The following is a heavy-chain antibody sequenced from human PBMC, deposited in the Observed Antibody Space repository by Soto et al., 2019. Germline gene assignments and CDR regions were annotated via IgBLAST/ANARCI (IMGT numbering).Heavy chain of an antibody. D-gene: IGHD6-13*01. CDR2: VIRSFGTA. CDR1: GGTFSSYA. J-gene: IGHJ6*02. V-gene: IGHV1-69*01. Sequence: QVQLVQSGAEVKKAGSSVRVSCEASGGTFSSYAISWVRQAPGQGLECMGWVIRSFGTANYAQKSQGRVTITADESTSTACMELSSLRSEDTAVYYCARDRIAGSKYYYDMDVWGQGSTVTVSS. CDR3: ARDRIAGSKYYYDMDV.